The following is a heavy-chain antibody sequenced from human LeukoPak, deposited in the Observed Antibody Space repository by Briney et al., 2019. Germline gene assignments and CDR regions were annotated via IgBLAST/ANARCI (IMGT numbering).Heavy chain of an antibody. D-gene: IGHD3-22*01. Sequence: GGSLRLSCAASGFTFSSYWLHWVRRDPGKGLVWVSRINSDGTTTTYADSVKGRFTISRDNAKNTLYLQMNSLRADDTAIYYCAKVEYDSNGYHFDYWGQGAPVTVSS. CDR1: GFTFSSYW. V-gene: IGHV3-74*03. CDR2: INSDGTTT. CDR3: AKVEYDSNGYHFDY. J-gene: IGHJ4*02.